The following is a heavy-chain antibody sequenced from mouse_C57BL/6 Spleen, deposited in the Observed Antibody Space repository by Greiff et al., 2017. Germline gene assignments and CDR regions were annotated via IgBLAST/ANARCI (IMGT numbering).Heavy chain of an antibody. D-gene: IGHD1-1*01. Sequence: EVQLQQSGPELVKPGASVKISCKASGYTFTDYYMNWVKQSHGKSLEWIGDINPNNGGTSYNQKFKGKATLTVDKSSSTAYMELRSLTSEDSAVYYCAKRGFITTVDYYAMDYWGQGTSVTVSS. V-gene: IGHV1-26*01. CDR1: GYTFTDYY. J-gene: IGHJ4*01. CDR3: AKRGFITTVDYYAMDY. CDR2: INPNNGGT.